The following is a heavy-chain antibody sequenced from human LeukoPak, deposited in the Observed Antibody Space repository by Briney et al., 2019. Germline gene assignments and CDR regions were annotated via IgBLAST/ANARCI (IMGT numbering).Heavy chain of an antibody. D-gene: IGHD6-19*01. Sequence: GESLKISCKGSGYIFTSYWIGWVRQLPGKGLEWMGIIYPGDSDTRYSPSFEGPVTNSADKSVSTAFLQWSSMKDSATALYYSARLWYSSGWYVRYVDYWGQGTLVTVSS. J-gene: IGHJ4*02. V-gene: IGHV5-51*01. CDR2: IYPGDSDT. CDR1: GYIFTSYW. CDR3: ARLWYSSGWYVRYVDY.